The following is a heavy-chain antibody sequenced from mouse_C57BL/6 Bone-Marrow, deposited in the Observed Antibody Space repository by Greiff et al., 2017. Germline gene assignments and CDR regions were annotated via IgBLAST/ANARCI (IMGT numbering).Heavy chain of an antibody. D-gene: IGHD1-1*01. V-gene: IGHV5-9-1*02. Sequence: DVMLVESGEGLVKPGGSLKLSCAASGFTFSSYAMSWVRQTPEKRLEWVAYISSGGDYIYYADTVKGRFTISRDNARNTLYLQMSSLKSEDTAMYYGTRDGITTVVATRYFDVWGTGTTVTVSS. CDR1: GFTFSSYA. CDR3: TRDGITTVVATRYFDV. CDR2: ISSGGDYI. J-gene: IGHJ1*03.